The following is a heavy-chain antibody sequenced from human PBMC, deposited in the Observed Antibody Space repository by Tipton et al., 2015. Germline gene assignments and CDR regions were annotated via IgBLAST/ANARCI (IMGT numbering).Heavy chain of an antibody. CDR2: IYYTGST. Sequence: TLSLTCSVSGDSINRYYWSWIRQPPGKGLECIGYIYYTGSTHYNPSLKSRVTISVDTSKSQFFLKLSSVTATDTAVYYCARVRYYGSESERGYFHGLDVWGQGTTVTVSS. J-gene: IGHJ6*02. V-gene: IGHV4-59*01. CDR3: ARVRYYGSESERGYFHGLDV. CDR1: GDSINRYY. D-gene: IGHD3-10*01.